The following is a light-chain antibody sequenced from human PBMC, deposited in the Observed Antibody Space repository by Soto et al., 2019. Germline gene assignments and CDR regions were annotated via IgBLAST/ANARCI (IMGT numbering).Light chain of an antibody. CDR1: SSDVGSYNL. J-gene: IGLJ2*01. V-gene: IGLV2-23*03. CDR3: CSYAGSSTFVV. Sequence: QSALTQPASVSGSPGQSITISCTGTSSDVGSYNLVSWYQQHPGKAPKLMIYEGSKRPSGVSNRFSGSTSGNTASLTTSGLQAEDEADYYCCSYAGSSTFVVFGGGTQLTVL. CDR2: EGS.